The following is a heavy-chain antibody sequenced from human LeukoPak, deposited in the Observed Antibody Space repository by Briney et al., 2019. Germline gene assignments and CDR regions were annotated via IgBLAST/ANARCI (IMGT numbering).Heavy chain of an antibody. V-gene: IGHV1-8*01. J-gene: IGHJ6*02. CDR3: ARAQTYYYDSSGPGSRDSDGMDV. CDR1: GYTFTSYD. CDR2: MNPNSGNT. Sequence: GASVKVSCKASGYTFTSYDINWVRQATGQGLEWMGWMNPNSGNTGYAQKFQGRVTMTRSTSISTAYMELSSLRSEDTAVYYCARAQTYYYDSSGPGSRDSDGMDVWGQGTTVTVSS. D-gene: IGHD3-22*01.